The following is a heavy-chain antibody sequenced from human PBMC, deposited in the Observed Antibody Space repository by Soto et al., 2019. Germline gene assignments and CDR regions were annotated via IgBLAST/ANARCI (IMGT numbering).Heavy chain of an antibody. CDR2: IIPIFGTA. CDR3: ARDGGASYYDSSGYAGVDY. Sequence: QVQLVQSGAEVKKPGSSVKVSCKASRGTFSSYAISWVRQAPGQGLEWMGGIIPIFGTANYAQKFQGRVTITADESTSTAYMELSSLRSEDTAVYYCARDGGASYYDSSGYAGVDYWGQGTLVTVSS. J-gene: IGHJ4*02. D-gene: IGHD3-22*01. CDR1: RGTFSSYA. V-gene: IGHV1-69*01.